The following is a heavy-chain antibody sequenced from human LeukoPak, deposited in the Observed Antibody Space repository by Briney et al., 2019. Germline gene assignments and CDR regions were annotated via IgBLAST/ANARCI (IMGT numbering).Heavy chain of an antibody. CDR2: IYYSGST. CDR3: ARGSPAFFGVVIMNFGVDY. Sequence: SETLSLTCSVSGGSISSYYWSWIRQPPGKGVAGIGYIYYSGSTNYNPSLSSRVTISVDTAKIQFSRKLRSVTAADTAVYYCARGSPAFFGVVIMNFGVDYWGQGDLVTVTA. D-gene: IGHD3-3*01. J-gene: IGHJ4*02. V-gene: IGHV4-59*01. CDR1: GGSISSYY.